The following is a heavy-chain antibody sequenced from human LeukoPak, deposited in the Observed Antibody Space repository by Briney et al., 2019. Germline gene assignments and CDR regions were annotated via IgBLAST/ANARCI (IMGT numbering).Heavy chain of an antibody. CDR2: ISGSGGST. CDR3: AKQGDIVLMVYAIDY. J-gene: IGHJ4*02. Sequence: GGSLRLSCAASGFTFSSYAMSWVRQAPGKGLEWVSAISGSGGSTYYADSVKGRFTISRDNSKNTLYLQMNSLRAEDTAVYYCAKQGDIVLMVYAIDYWGQGALVTVSS. D-gene: IGHD2-8*01. V-gene: IGHV3-23*01. CDR1: GFTFSSYA.